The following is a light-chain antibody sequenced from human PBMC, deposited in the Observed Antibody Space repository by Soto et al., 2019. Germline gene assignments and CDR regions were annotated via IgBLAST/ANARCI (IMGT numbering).Light chain of an antibody. CDR1: QSISSW. CDR2: AAS. CDR3: HKYDGAPWT. Sequence: DIQMTQSPSTLSASVGDRVTITCRASQSISSWLAWYQQKPGKAPKLLIYAASSLEGGVPSRFSGSGSGTDFTLTISSLQPEDIATYYCHKYDGAPWTFGQGTKVDIK. J-gene: IGKJ1*01. V-gene: IGKV1-5*01.